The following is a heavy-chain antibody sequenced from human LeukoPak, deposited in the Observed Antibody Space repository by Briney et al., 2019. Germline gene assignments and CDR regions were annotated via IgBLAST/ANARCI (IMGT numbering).Heavy chain of an antibody. CDR3: AATYDSSGYYDAFDI. CDR1: GFTFSGFW. CDR2: INSDGSEG. J-gene: IGHJ3*02. D-gene: IGHD3-22*01. V-gene: IGHV3-7*03. Sequence: GGSLRLSCAVSGFTFSGFWMSWSRQAPGKGLEWVANINSDGSEGYCADVVKGRFTISRDNAKNSLYLQINSLRAEDTAVYYCAATYDSSGYYDAFDIWGQGTMVTVSS.